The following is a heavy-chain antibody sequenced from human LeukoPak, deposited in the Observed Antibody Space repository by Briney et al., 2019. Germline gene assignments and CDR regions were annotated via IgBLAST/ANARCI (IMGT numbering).Heavy chain of an antibody. Sequence: PGGSLRLSCAASGFTFSSHWMHWVRHAPGKGLVWVSCVSSDGSTTNYADSVKGRFTISRDNGKSTLYLQMSSLRAEDTAVYYCARDTNGLAYWGLGTRVSVSS. V-gene: IGHV3-74*01. CDR2: VSSDGSTT. J-gene: IGHJ4*02. D-gene: IGHD2-8*01. CDR1: GFTFSSHW. CDR3: ARDTNGLAY.